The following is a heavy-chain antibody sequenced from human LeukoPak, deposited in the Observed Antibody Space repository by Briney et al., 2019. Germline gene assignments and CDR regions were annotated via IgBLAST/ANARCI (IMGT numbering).Heavy chain of an antibody. J-gene: IGHJ6*03. D-gene: IGHD5-24*01. CDR3: ARDCAREDGCMDV. CDR1: EFLFSSYA. CDR2: ISNDGSEK. Sequence: PGGSLRLSCVASEFLFSSYAMHWVRQAPGKGLECVAFISNDGSEKHYADSVKGRFTISRDNSKNTLYLQMNSLRLEDTAVFYCARDCAREDGCMDVWGKGTTVTVSS. V-gene: IGHV3-30*04.